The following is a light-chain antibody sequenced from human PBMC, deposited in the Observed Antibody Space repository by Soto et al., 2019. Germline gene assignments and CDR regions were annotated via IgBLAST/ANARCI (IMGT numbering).Light chain of an antibody. Sequence: IVLTQSPSTLSSSLGKRATISCRASQSITSYLIWYQQKLGQAPRLLIYDVSNRATGIPARFSGSGSGTDFSLTISSLEPEDFAVYYCQQRCHLPRTFGQGTKVDIK. CDR1: QSITSY. V-gene: IGKV3-11*01. CDR2: DVS. CDR3: QQRCHLPRT. J-gene: IGKJ1*01.